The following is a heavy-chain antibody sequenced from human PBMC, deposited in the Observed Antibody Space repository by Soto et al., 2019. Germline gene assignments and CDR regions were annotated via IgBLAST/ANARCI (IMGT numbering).Heavy chain of an antibody. J-gene: IGHJ4*02. CDR1: GYTFTSYY. CDR3: ARQNEIRRDGYNFEY. Sequence: ASVKISCKASGYTFTSYYMHWVRQAPGQGLEWMGIINPSGGSTSYARKFQGRVTMTRDTSTSTVYMELSSLRSEDTAVYYCARQNEIRRDGYNFEYWGKGTLVTVSS. CDR2: INPSGGST. D-gene: IGHD5-12*01. V-gene: IGHV1-46*01.